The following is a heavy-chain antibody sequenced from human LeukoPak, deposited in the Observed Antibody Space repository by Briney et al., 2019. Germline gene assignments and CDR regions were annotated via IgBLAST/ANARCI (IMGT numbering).Heavy chain of an antibody. CDR1: GFTFSSYA. V-gene: IGHV3-23*01. CDR2: ISGSGGST. Sequence: GGSLRLSCAASGFTFSSYAMSWVLQAPGKGLQWVSAISGSGGSTYYADSVKGRFTISRDNSKNTLYLQMNSLRAEDTAVYYCAKDRSSWYWFDPWGQGTLVTVAS. CDR3: AKDRSSWYWFDP. J-gene: IGHJ5*02. D-gene: IGHD6-13*01.